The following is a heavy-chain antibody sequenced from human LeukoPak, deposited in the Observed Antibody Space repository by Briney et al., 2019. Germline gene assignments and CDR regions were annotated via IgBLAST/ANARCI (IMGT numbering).Heavy chain of an antibody. J-gene: IGHJ4*02. CDR2: INHSGST. D-gene: IGHD2-15*01. Sequence: SEALSLTCAVYGGSFSGYYWSWIRQPPGKGLEWIGEINHSGSTNYNPSLKSRVTISVDTSKNQFSLKLSSVTAADTAVYYCGGSKGYFDYWGQGTLVTVSS. CDR1: GGSFSGYY. CDR3: GGSKGYFDY. V-gene: IGHV4-34*01.